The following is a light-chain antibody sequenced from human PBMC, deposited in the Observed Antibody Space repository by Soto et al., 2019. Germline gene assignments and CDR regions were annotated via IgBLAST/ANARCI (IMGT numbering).Light chain of an antibody. CDR2: QVS. J-gene: IGLJ1*01. Sequence: QSVLTQPASVSGSPGQSITISCTGTSSDIGGFYYVPWYQHHPGKDPKLMIYQVSNRPSGVSNRFSGSKSGNTASLTISGLQAEDEADYFCSSYSSGSTFYVFGAGTKVTVL. CDR3: SSYSSGSTFYV. V-gene: IGLV2-14*01. CDR1: SSDIGGFYY.